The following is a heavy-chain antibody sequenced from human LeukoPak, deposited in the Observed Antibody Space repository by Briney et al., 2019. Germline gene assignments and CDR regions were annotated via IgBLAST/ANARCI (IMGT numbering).Heavy chain of an antibody. CDR3: ARGRDYGDA. V-gene: IGHV3-7*01. J-gene: IGHJ5*02. Sequence: PGGSLRLSCAASGFTFSSYAMSWVRQAPGKGLEWVANINQDGSEKYYVGFVKGRFTISRDNAKSSLYLQMDSLRAEDSAVYYCARGRDYGDAWGQGMLVTVSS. CDR2: INQDGSEK. D-gene: IGHD4-17*01. CDR1: GFTFSSYA.